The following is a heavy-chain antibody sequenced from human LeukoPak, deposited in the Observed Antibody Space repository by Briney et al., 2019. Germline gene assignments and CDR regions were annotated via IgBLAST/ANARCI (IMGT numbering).Heavy chain of an antibody. CDR3: AKEGMIRGVIDY. CDR2: IHTSGST. D-gene: IGHD3-10*01. V-gene: IGHV4-61*09. Sequence: SETLSLTCTVSGGSISSSSYYWSWIRQPAGKGLEWVGHIHTSGSTNYNPSLKCRVTMSVDTSKNQFSLKVNSVTAADTAVYYCAKEGMIRGVIDYWGQGALVTVSS. CDR1: GGSISSSSYY. J-gene: IGHJ4*02.